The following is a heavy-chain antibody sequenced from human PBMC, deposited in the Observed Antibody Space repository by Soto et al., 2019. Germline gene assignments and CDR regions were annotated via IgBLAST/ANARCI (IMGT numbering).Heavy chain of an antibody. Sequence: PSETLSLTCTVSGGSISSSSYYWGWIRQPPGKGLEWIGSIYYSGSTYYNPSLKSRVTISVDTSKNQFSLKLSSVTAADTAVYYCARDIVVVVAATGPYNWFDPWGQGTLVTVS. V-gene: IGHV4-39*01. CDR2: IYYSGST. J-gene: IGHJ5*02. D-gene: IGHD2-15*01. CDR1: GGSISSSSYY. CDR3: ARDIVVVVAATGPYNWFDP.